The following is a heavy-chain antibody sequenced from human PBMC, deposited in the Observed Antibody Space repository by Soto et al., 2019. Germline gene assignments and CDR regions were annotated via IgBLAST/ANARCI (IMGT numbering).Heavy chain of an antibody. Sequence: QVQLVESGGGVVQPGRSLRLSCAASGFTFSSYGMHWVRQAPGKGLEWVVVISYDGSNKYYADSVKGRFTISRDNSKNTLYLQMNSLRAEDTAVYYCAKARPGLLWFGELGYWGQGTLVTVSS. CDR1: GFTFSSYG. CDR3: AKARPGLLWFGELGY. D-gene: IGHD3-10*01. V-gene: IGHV3-30*18. J-gene: IGHJ4*02. CDR2: ISYDGSNK.